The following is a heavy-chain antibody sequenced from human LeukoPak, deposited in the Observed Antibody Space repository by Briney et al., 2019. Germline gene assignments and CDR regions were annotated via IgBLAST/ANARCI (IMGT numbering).Heavy chain of an antibody. V-gene: IGHV3-21*01. CDR1: GFTFSSYS. J-gene: IGHJ3*02. D-gene: IGHD6-13*01. CDR3: ARVYSSSWYSAFDI. CDR2: ISSSSSYI. Sequence: GGSLRLSCAASGFTFSSYSMNWVRQAPGKGLEWVSSISSSSSYIYYADSVKGRCTISRDNAKNSLYLQMNSLRAEDTAVYYCARVYSSSWYSAFDIWGQGTMVTVSS.